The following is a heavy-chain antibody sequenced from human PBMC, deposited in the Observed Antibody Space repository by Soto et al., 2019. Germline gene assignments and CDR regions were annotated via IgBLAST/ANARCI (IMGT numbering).Heavy chain of an antibody. CDR2: IIPIFGTA. Sequence: SVKVYCNASGGTCSRYAISWVRQAPGQGLEWMGGIIPIFGTANYAQKFQGRVTITADESTSTAYMELSSLRSEDTAVYYCARAAGTQDIVVVPAAIVGGAYYYYGMDVWGQGTTVTVSS. J-gene: IGHJ6*02. CDR3: ARAAGTQDIVVVPAAIVGGAYYYYGMDV. CDR1: GGTCSRYA. D-gene: IGHD2-2*02. V-gene: IGHV1-69*13.